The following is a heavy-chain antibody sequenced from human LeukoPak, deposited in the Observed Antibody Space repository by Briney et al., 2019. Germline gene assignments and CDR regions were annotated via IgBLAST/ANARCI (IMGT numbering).Heavy chain of an antibody. Sequence: GRSLRLSCAASGFTFSSYGMHWVRQAPGKGLEWVAVIWYDGSNKYYADSVKGRFTISRDNSKNTLYLQMNSLRAEDTAVYYCARAMPYYYDSSGYYFDYWGQGTLVTVSS. J-gene: IGHJ4*02. CDR3: ARAMPYYYDSSGYYFDY. V-gene: IGHV3-33*01. CDR2: IWYDGSNK. D-gene: IGHD3-22*01. CDR1: GFTFSSYG.